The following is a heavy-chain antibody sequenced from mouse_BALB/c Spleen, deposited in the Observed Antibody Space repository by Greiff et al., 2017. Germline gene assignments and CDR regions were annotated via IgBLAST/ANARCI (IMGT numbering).Heavy chain of an antibody. CDR1: GYTFSSYW. J-gene: IGHJ3*01. V-gene: IGHV1-9*01. Sequence: VQLQQSGAELMKPGASVKISCKATGYTFSSYWIEWVKQRPGHGLEWIGEILPGSGSTNYNEKFKGKATFTADTSSNTAYMQRSSLTSEDSAVDDCARGLRRGAWFAYWGQGTLVTVSA. D-gene: IGHD2-4*01. CDR2: ILPGSGST. CDR3: ARGLRRGAWFAY.